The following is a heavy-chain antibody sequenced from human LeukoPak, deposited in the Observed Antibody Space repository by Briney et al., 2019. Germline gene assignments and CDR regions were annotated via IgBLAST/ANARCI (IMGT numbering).Heavy chain of an antibody. CDR3: ARQQLDYYYYGIDV. CDR2: ISSSGSYT. CDR1: GFTFSDYY. V-gene: IGHV3-11*03. D-gene: IGHD6-13*01. Sequence: PGGSLRLSCAASGFTFSDYYMSWIRQAPGKGLEWVSYISSSGSYTNYADSVKGRFTISRDNAKNSLYLQMNSLRAEDTAVYYCARQQLDYYYYGIDVWGQGTTVTVSS. J-gene: IGHJ6*02.